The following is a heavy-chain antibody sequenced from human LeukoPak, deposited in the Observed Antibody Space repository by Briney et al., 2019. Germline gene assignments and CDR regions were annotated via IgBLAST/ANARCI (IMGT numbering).Heavy chain of an antibody. D-gene: IGHD6-13*01. CDR2: IHSDGSST. V-gene: IGHV3-74*01. CDR3: ARGWITAGAYYDY. Sequence: PGGSLRLSCAASGFTFSSYWMHWVRQAPGKGLVWVSRIHSDGSSTSYADSVRGRSTMSRDNAKNTLYLQMNSLRADDTAVYYCARGWITAGAYYDYWGQGTLVTVSS. J-gene: IGHJ4*02. CDR1: GFTFSSYW.